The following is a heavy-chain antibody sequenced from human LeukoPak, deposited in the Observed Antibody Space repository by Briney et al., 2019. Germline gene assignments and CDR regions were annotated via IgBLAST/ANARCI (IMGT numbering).Heavy chain of an antibody. CDR2: LIPNGDST. Sequence: GGSLRLSCAAFGFTFDNYALHWVRQAPGKGLEYVSGLIPNGDSTYYANSVKGRFTISRDNPQHTLFLHMGSLRVEDTAVYYCARTYSYGAGTYSSFGYWGQGTLVTVSP. CDR3: ARTYSYGAGTYSSFGY. D-gene: IGHD3-10*01. V-gene: IGHV3-64*01. J-gene: IGHJ4*02. CDR1: GFTFDNYA.